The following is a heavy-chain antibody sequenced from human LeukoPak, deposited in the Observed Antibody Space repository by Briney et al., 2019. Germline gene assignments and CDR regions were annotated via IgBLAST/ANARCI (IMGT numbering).Heavy chain of an antibody. D-gene: IGHD6-13*01. Sequence: SETLFLTCTVSGGSISSYYWSWIRQPPGKGLEWIGYIYYSGSTNYNPSLKSRDTISVDTSKNQFSLKLSSVTAADTAVYYCARRYSSSFYFDYWGQGTLVTVSS. CDR3: ARRYSSSFYFDY. CDR1: GGSISSYY. V-gene: IGHV4-59*01. CDR2: IYYSGST. J-gene: IGHJ4*02.